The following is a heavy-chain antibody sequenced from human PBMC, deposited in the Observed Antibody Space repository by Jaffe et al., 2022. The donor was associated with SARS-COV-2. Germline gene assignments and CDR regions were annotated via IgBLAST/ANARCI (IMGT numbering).Heavy chain of an antibody. CDR2: IYSGGST. CDR1: GFTVSSNY. D-gene: IGHD1-26*01. Sequence: EVQLVESGGGLIQPGGSLRLSCAASGFTVSSNYMSWVRQAPGKGLEWVSVIYSGGSTYYADSVKGRFTISRDNSKNTLYLQMNSLRAEDTAVYYCARDLRWELGESGMDVWGQGTTVTVSS. CDR3: ARDLRWELGESGMDV. J-gene: IGHJ6*02. V-gene: IGHV3-53*01.